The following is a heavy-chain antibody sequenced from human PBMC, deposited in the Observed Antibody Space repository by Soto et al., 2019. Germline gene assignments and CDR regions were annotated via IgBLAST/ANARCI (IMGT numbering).Heavy chain of an antibody. V-gene: IGHV3-33*01. D-gene: IGHD6-13*01. J-gene: IGHJ4*02. CDR1: GFTFSSYG. CDR3: ARTGDSTLDY. CDR2: IWYDGSNK. Sequence: QVQLVESGGGVVQPGRSLRLSCAASGFTFSSYGMHWVRQAPGKGLEWVAVIWYDGSNKYYADSVKGRFTISRDNSKNTLYLQMNGLRAEDTAVYYCARTGDSTLDYWGQGTLVTVSS.